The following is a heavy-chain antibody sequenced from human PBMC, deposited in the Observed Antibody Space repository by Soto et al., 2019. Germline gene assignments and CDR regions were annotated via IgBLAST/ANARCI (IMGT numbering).Heavy chain of an antibody. Sequence: QITLKESGHTLVKPTQPLTLTCTFSGFSLSTSGVGVGWIRQPPGKALEWLALIYWDDDKRYSPSLKSRLTITQDTSKNQVVLTMTNMDPVDTATYYCAHTHSGSYYRWYFDLWGRGTLVTVSS. CDR3: AHTHSGSYYRWYFDL. V-gene: IGHV2-5*02. CDR1: GFSLSTSGVG. CDR2: IYWDDDK. D-gene: IGHD1-26*01. J-gene: IGHJ2*01.